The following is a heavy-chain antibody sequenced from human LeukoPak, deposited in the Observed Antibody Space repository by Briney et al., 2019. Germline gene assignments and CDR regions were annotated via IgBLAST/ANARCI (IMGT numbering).Heavy chain of an antibody. J-gene: IGHJ5*02. D-gene: IGHD1-26*01. CDR3: ARQVGAPGHWFDP. Sequence: SVKVSCKASGGTFSSYAMSWVRQAPGQGLEWMGRIIPILGIANYAQKFQGRVTMTRDTSTSTVYMELSSLRSEDTAVYYCARQVGAPGHWFDPWGQGTLVTVSS. V-gene: IGHV1-69*04. CDR2: IIPILGIA. CDR1: GGTFSSYA.